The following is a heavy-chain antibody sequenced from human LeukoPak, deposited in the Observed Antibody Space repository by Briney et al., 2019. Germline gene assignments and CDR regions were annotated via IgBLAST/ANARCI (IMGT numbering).Heavy chain of an antibody. V-gene: IGHV4-34*01. D-gene: IGHD2/OR15-2a*01. CDR1: GGSFSGYY. Sequence: PSETLSLTCAVYGGSFSGYYWSWTRQPPGEGLEWIGEINHSGSTNYNPSLKSRVTISVDTSKNQFSLKLSSVTAADTAVYYCANLFTFFDYWGQGTLVTVSS. CDR3: ANLFTFFDY. CDR2: INHSGST. J-gene: IGHJ4*02.